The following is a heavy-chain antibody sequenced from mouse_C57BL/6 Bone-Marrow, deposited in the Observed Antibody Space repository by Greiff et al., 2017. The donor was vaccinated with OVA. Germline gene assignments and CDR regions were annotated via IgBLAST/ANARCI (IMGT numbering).Heavy chain of an antibody. D-gene: IGHD2-4*01. CDR2: IYPGSGNI. J-gene: IGHJ2*01. V-gene: IGHV1-76*01. Sequence: QVHVKQSGAELVRPGASVKLSCKASGYTFTDYYISWVKQRPGQGLEWIARIYPGSGNIYYNEKFKGKATLTAEKSSSTAYMQLSSLTSDDSAVYFCARSERLRGYFDYWGQGTTLTVSS. CDR1: GYTFTDYY. CDR3: ARSERLRGYFDY.